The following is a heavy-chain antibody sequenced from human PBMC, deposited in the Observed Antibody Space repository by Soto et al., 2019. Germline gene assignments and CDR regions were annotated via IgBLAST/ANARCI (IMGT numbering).Heavy chain of an antibody. V-gene: IGHV4-30-4*01. CDR1: GGSISRGDYY. CDR3: ARGFSIVVGGYFDY. D-gene: IGHD2-15*01. Sequence: SETLSLTXTVSGGSISRGDYYWSWIRQPPGKGLEWIGYIYYSGSTYYSPSLKSRVTISVDTSKNQCSLKLSSVTAADTAVHYCARGFSIVVGGYFDYWGQGTLVTVSS. CDR2: IYYSGST. J-gene: IGHJ4*02.